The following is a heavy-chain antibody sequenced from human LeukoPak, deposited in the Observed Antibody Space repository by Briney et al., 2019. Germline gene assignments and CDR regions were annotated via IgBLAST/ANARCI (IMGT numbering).Heavy chain of an antibody. CDR2: INWNGGST. CDR1: GFTFDDYG. V-gene: IGHV3-20*04. J-gene: IGHJ3*02. CDR3: ARDKYGSGPGAFYM. D-gene: IGHD2-2*01. Sequence: GGSLRLSCAASGFTFDDYGMSWVRQAPGKGLEWVSSINWNGGSTAYADSVKGRFTISRDNAKNSLYLQMNSLRAEDTAVYYCARDKYGSGPGAFYMWGQGTMVTVSS.